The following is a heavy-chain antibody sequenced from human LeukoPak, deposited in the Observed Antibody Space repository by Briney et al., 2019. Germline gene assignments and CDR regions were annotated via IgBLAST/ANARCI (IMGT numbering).Heavy chain of an antibody. Sequence: SETLSLTCAVYGGSFSGYYWSWIRQPPGKGLEWIGEINHSGSTNYNPSLKSRVTISVDTSKNQFSLKLSSVTAADTAVYYCARGPVRGAPWYYGMDAWGQGTTVTVSS. CDR1: GGSFSGYY. CDR3: ARGPVRGAPWYYGMDA. V-gene: IGHV4-34*01. D-gene: IGHD3-10*01. J-gene: IGHJ6*02. CDR2: INHSGST.